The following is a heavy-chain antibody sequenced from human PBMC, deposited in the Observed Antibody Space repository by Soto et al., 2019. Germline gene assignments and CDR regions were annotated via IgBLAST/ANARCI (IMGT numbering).Heavy chain of an antibody. CDR3: ASGTNGAFFVY. Sequence: QVQLVESGGGLVKPGGSLRLSCAASGFTFSDYYMSWIRQAPGKGLEWVSYISSRSSTIFYADSVKGRFTISRDNVKNSLYLQMNSLRAAVTAVYYCASGTNGAFFVYWGQGILVTVSS. CDR1: GFTFSDYY. CDR2: ISSRSSTI. V-gene: IGHV3-11*01. J-gene: IGHJ4*02. D-gene: IGHD2-8*01.